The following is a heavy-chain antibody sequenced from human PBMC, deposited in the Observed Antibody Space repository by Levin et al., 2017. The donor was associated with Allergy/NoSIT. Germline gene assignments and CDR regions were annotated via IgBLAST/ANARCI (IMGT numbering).Heavy chain of an antibody. CDR1: GFTFSSYG. V-gene: IGHV3-30*18. CDR3: AKGTYGSGELNFDY. CDR2: ISYDGSNK. Sequence: GESLKISCAASGFTFSSYGMHWVRQAPGKGLEWVAVISYDGSNKYYADSVKGRFTISRDNSKNTLYLQMNSLRAEDTAVYYCAKGTYGSGELNFDYWGQGTLVTVSS. D-gene: IGHD3-10*01. J-gene: IGHJ4*02.